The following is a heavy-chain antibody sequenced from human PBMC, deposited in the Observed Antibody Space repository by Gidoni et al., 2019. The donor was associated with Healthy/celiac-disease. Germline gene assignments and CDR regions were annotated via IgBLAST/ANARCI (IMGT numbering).Heavy chain of an antibody. CDR2: INPSGGST. Sequence: QVQLVQSGAEVKKPGASVKVSCKASGYTFTSYYMHWVRQAPGQGLEWMGIINPSGGSTSYAQKFQGRVTMTREKSTSTVYMERSRLRSEDTAVYYCARDLKAAAGLFDYWGQGTLVTVSS. CDR1: GYTFTSYY. J-gene: IGHJ4*02. V-gene: IGHV1-46*01. CDR3: ARDLKAAAGLFDY. D-gene: IGHD6-13*01.